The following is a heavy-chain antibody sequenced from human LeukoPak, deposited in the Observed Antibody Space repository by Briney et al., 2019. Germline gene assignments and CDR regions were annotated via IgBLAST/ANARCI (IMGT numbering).Heavy chain of an antibody. CDR3: ARDKSSGWYFDY. D-gene: IGHD6-19*01. V-gene: IGHV3-74*01. CDR1: GFTFSSYW. Sequence: GGSLRLSCAAAGFTFSSYWMHWVRQAPGKGLVGVSRINSDGSSTSYADSVKGRFTISRDNAKNTLYLQMNSLRAEDTAVYYCARDKSSGWYFDYWGQGTLVTVSP. CDR2: INSDGSST. J-gene: IGHJ4*02.